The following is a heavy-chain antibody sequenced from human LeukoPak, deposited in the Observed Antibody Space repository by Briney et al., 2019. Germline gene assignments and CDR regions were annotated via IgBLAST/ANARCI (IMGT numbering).Heavy chain of an antibody. CDR3: ARDVYYYDSSAKGGYYFDY. CDR2: IYSGGST. V-gene: IGHV3-53*01. D-gene: IGHD3-22*01. J-gene: IGHJ4*02. Sequence: ETGGSLRLSCAASGFTVSSNYMSWVRQAPGKGLEWVSVIYSGGSTYYADSVKGRFTISRDNSKNMLYLQMNSLRAEDTAVYYCARDVYYYDSSAKGGYYFDYWGQGTLVTVFS. CDR1: GFTVSSNY.